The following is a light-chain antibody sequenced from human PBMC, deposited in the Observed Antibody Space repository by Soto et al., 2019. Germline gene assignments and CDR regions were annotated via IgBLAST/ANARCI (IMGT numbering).Light chain of an antibody. V-gene: IGKV1-9*01. CDR3: QQLNSYPLT. CDR1: QGISSY. J-gene: IGKJ1*01. Sequence: DIQLTQSPSFLSASVGDGVTITXRASQGISSYLAWYQQKPGKAPKXXIYAASTLQSGVPSRFSGSGSGTEFTLTISSLRPEDFATYYCQQLNSYPLTFGQGTKVDIK. CDR2: AAS.